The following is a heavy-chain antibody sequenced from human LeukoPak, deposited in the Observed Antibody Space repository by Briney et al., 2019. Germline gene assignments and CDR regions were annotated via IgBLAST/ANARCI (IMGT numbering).Heavy chain of an antibody. J-gene: IGHJ6*02. Sequence: TSETLSLTCAVYGGSFSGYYWSWIRQPPGKGLEWIGEINHSGSTNYNPSLKSRVTISVDTSKNQFSLKLSSVTAADTAVYYCARRKYCSSTSCTRYYYYYYGMDVWGQGTTVTVSS. V-gene: IGHV4-34*01. CDR1: GGSFSGYY. CDR3: ARRKYCSSTSCTRYYYYYYGMDV. D-gene: IGHD2-2*01. CDR2: INHSGST.